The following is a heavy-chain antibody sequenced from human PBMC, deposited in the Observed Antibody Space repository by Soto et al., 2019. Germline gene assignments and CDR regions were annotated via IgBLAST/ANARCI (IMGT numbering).Heavy chain of an antibody. CDR1: GYTFTSYY. CDR3: ARDAWGQNRVPRGFEDY. D-gene: IGHD2-2*01. CDR2: INPSGGST. V-gene: IGHV1-46*01. Sequence: GASVKVSCKAPGYTFTSYYMHWVRQAPGQGLEWMGIINPSGGSTSYAQKFQGRVTMTRDTSTSTVYMELSSLRSEDTAVYYCARDAWGQNRVPRGFEDYWGQGTLVTVSS. J-gene: IGHJ4*02.